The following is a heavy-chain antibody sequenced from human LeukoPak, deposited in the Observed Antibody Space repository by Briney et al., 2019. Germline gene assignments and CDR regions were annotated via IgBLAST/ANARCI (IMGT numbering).Heavy chain of an antibody. CDR1: GFTFSNYG. J-gene: IGHJ3*02. D-gene: IGHD1-26*01. CDR2: ITSSGDYT. V-gene: IGHV3-21*01. CDR3: ARYRGSYRDAFDI. Sequence: GGSLRLSCAASGFTFSNYGMTWVRQAPGKGLEWVSCITSSGDYTSYADSVKGRFTISRDNAKNSLYLQMNSLRAEDTAVYYCARYRGSYRDAFDIWGQGTMVTVSS.